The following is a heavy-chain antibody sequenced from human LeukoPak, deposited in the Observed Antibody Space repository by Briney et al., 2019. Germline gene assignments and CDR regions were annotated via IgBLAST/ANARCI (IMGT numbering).Heavy chain of an antibody. D-gene: IGHD3-9*01. V-gene: IGHV1-18*01. CDR3: ARQGDYEILTGTPIDY. J-gene: IGHJ4*02. CDR2: ISTYSGDT. CDR1: GYTFTSYG. Sequence: ASVKVSCKASGYTFTSYGVSWVRQAPGQGLEWMGWISTYSGDTSFGQKFQGRVIMTTEISTNTAYVELKSLRSDDTAVYYCARQGDYEILTGTPIDYWGQGTLVTVSS.